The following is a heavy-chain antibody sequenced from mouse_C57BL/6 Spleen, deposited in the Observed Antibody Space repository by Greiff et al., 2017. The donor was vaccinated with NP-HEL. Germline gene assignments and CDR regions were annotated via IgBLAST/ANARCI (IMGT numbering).Heavy chain of an antibody. D-gene: IGHD1-1*01. V-gene: IGHV14-2*01. Sequence: EVKLMESGAELVKPGASVKLSCTASGFNIKDYYMHWVKQRTEQGLEWIGRIDPEDGVTKYAPKFQGKATITADTSSNTAYLQLSSLTSEDTAVYYCARGWAYYYGSLDYWGQGTTLTVSS. CDR3: ARGWAYYYGSLDY. CDR1: GFNIKDYY. J-gene: IGHJ2*01. CDR2: IDPEDGVT.